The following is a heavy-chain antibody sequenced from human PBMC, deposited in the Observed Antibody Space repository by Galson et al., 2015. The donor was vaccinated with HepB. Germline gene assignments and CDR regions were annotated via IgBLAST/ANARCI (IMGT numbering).Heavy chain of an antibody. Sequence: SLRLSCAASGFTFSSYAMSWVRQAPGKGLEWVSAISGSGGSTYYADSVKGRFTISRDNSKNTLYLQMNSLRAEDTAVYYCAKESLVFGVVFDMPQLDYWAREPWSPSPQ. CDR1: GFTFSSYA. V-gene: IGHV3-23*01. D-gene: IGHD3-3*01. CDR2: ISGSGGST. CDR3: AKESLVFGVVFDMPQLDY. J-gene: IGHJ4*02.